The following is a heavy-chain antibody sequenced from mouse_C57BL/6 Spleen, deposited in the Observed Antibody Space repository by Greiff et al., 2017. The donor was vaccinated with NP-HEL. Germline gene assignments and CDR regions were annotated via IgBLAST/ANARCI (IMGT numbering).Heavy chain of an antibody. V-gene: IGHV1S81*02. CDR2: TIPTNGRT. D-gene: IGHD1-1*01. J-gene: IGHJ2*01. CDR3: ARIKKIVATYFDY. CDR1: GYTFTSYW. Sequence: VQLQQSGAELVKAGASVKMSCKASGYTFTSYWMHWVKQRLGQGLEWFAETIPTNGRTYYNEKSKSKATLTVDKSSSTAYMLLSGPTFEDSAVYYCARIKKIVATYFDYWGQGTTLTVSS.